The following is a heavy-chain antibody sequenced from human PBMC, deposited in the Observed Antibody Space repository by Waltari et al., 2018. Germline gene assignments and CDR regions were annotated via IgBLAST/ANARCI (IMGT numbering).Heavy chain of an antibody. J-gene: IGHJ4*02. D-gene: IGHD5-18*01. CDR3: ARGRIQLALLDFDY. CDR2: IIPILGTA. CDR1: GGTFSSYA. Sequence: QVQLVQSGAEGKKPGSSVKVSCKASGGTFSSYAISWVPQAPGQGLGWMGGIIPILGTANYAQKFQGRVTITADESTSTAYMELSSLRSEDTAVYYCARGRIQLALLDFDYWGQGTLVTVSS. V-gene: IGHV1-69*01.